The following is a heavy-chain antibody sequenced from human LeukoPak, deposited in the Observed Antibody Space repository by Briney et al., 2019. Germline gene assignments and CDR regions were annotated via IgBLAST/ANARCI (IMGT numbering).Heavy chain of an antibody. Sequence: GGSLRLSCAASGFTFNTYGMSWVRQAPGKGPEWVSSISGSGATTYYADSVKDRFTISRDNSKNTVYLQMNNLRAEDTAIYFCAKRDGTRAARLLNSFDYWGQGTLVTVSS. V-gene: IGHV3-23*01. CDR3: AKRDGTRAARLLNSFDY. D-gene: IGHD6-6*01. CDR2: ISGSGATT. J-gene: IGHJ4*02. CDR1: GFTFNTYG.